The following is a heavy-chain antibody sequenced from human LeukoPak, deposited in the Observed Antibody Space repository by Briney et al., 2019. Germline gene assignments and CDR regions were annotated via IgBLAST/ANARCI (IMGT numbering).Heavy chain of an antibody. J-gene: IGHJ4*02. CDR3: AREAEYCSSTSCYNDY. CDR2: INPNSGGT. V-gene: IGHV1-2*02. CDR1: GYTISDYF. Sequence: GASVRVSCKASGYTISDYFMHWVRQAPGQGLEWMGWINPNSGGTNYAQKFQGRVTMTRDTSISTAYMELSRLRSDDTAVYYCAREAEYCSSTSCYNDYWGQGTLVTVSS. D-gene: IGHD2-2*01.